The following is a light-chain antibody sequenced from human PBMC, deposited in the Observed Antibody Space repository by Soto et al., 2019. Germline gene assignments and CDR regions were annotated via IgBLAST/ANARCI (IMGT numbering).Light chain of an antibody. CDR2: GAS. CDR1: QIISRS. J-gene: IGKJ1*01. CDR3: QQYYINPT. Sequence: RASQIISRSLNWYQQKPGKAPKLLIYGASSLQSGVPSRFSGTGFATDFTLPISSLHAQDVAVYYCQQYYINPTLGHGTKVDIK. V-gene: IGKV1-39*01.